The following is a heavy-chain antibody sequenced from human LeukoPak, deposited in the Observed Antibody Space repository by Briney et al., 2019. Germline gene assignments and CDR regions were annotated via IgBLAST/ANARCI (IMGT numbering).Heavy chain of an antibody. J-gene: IGHJ6*02. CDR3: ARADSSSTGDYYYGMDV. CDR2: IYHSGST. Sequence: PSQTLFLTCAVPGGSISSGGYSWSWIRQPPGKGLEWIGYIYHSGSTYYNPSLKSRVTISVDRSKNQFSLKLSSVTAADTAVYYCARADSSSTGDYYYGMDVWGQGTTVTVSS. V-gene: IGHV4-30-2*01. D-gene: IGHD6-6*01. CDR1: GGSISSGGYS.